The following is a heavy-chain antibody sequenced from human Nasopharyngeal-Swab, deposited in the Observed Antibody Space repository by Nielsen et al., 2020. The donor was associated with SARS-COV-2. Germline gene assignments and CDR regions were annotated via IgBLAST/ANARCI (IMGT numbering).Heavy chain of an antibody. D-gene: IGHD3-3*01. CDR2: FDPEDGET. V-gene: IGHV1-24*01. Sequence: WVRQVPGQGLEWMGGFDPEDGETIYAQKFQGRVTMTEDTSTDTAYMELSSLRSEDTAVYYCATGLPLLRFLEWLLYWGQGTLVTVSS. CDR3: ATGLPLLRFLEWLLY. J-gene: IGHJ4*02.